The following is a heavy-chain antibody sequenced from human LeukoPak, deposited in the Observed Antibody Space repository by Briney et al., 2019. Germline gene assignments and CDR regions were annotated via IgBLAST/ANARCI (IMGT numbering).Heavy chain of an antibody. CDR3: ARVQTLQLGHRYYFDY. CDR1: GFTFNDHA. V-gene: IGHV3-9*01. CDR2: INWNSDNI. J-gene: IGHJ4*02. Sequence: PGGSLRLSCAASGFTFNDHAMYWVRQAPGKGLEWVSGINWNSDNIGYADSVKGRFTISRDDAKNSLYLQMNSLRAEDTAVYYCARVQTLQLGHRYYFDYWGQGTLVTVSS. D-gene: IGHD5-18*01.